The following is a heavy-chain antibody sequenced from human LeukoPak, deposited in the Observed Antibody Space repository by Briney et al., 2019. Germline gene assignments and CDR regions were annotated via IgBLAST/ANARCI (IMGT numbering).Heavy chain of an antibody. CDR3: ARGRREPVGRDDFSYYMDV. J-gene: IGHJ6*03. CDR2: MNPNSGNT. CDR1: GYTFTSYD. V-gene: IGHV1-8*03. Sequence: VSVKVSCKASGYTFTSYDINWVRQATGQGLEWMGWMNPNSGNTGYAQKFQGRVTITRDTSISTAYVELSGLRSEDTAVYYCARGRREPVGRDDFSYYMDVWGKGTTVTVS. D-gene: IGHD2-21*02.